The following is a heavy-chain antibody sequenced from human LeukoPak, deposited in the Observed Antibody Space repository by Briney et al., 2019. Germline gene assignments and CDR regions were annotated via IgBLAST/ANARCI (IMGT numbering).Heavy chain of an antibody. CDR1: GFTFRRYA. CDR2: ISYDGSNK. J-gene: IGHJ6*02. V-gene: IGHV3-30-3*01. CDR3: ARGAPLEWSPYYYYYGMDV. Sequence: GRSLRLFCAASGFTFRRYAMHWVRQAPGKGREWVAVISYDGSNKFYADSVKGRFTISRDNSKNTLYLQMNSLRAEDTAVYYCARGAPLEWSPYYYYYGMDVWGQGTTVTVSS. D-gene: IGHD3-3*01.